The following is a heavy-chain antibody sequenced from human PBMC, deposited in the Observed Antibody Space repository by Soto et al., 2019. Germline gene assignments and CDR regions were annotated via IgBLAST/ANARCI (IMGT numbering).Heavy chain of an antibody. D-gene: IGHD2-15*01. CDR2: ISSSSSYI. Sequence: ESGGGLVKPGGSLRLSCAASGFTFSSYSMNWVRQAPGKGLEWVSSISSSSSYIYYADSVKGRFTISRDNAKNSLYLQMNSLRAEDTAVYYCARDVVVGGYPYWYFDLWGRGTLVTVSS. CDR1: GFTFSSYS. V-gene: IGHV3-21*01. CDR3: ARDVVVGGYPYWYFDL. J-gene: IGHJ2*01.